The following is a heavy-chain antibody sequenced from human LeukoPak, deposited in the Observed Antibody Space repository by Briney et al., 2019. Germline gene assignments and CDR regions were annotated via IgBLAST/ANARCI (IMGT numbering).Heavy chain of an antibody. CDR2: IYYSGST. D-gene: IGHD5-24*01. Sequence: PSETLSLTCIVSGGSISSSSYYWGWVRQPPGKGLEWIGSIYYSGSTYYSPSLQSRVTISVDTSKNQFSLNLRSVTAADTAVYYRARGRDQYGYKPWGQGTLVTVSS. V-gene: IGHV4-39*01. CDR3: ARGRDQYGYKP. CDR1: GGSISSSSYY. J-gene: IGHJ5*02.